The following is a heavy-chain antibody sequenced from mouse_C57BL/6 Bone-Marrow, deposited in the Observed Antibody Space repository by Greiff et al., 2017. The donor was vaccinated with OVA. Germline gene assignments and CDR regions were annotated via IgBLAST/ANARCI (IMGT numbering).Heavy chain of an antibody. D-gene: IGHD1-1*01. J-gene: IGHJ2*01. Sequence: VQLQQSGPGLVQPSQSLSITCTVSGFSLTSYGVHWVRQSPGKGLEWLGVIWRGGSTGYNAAFISRLSISKDNSNSQVFFKMNSLQAYDTAIYYCARNSPYYYGREYYFDYWGQGTTLTVSS. CDR1: GFSLTSYG. CDR3: ARNSPYYYGREYYFDY. V-gene: IGHV2-2*01. CDR2: IWRGGST.